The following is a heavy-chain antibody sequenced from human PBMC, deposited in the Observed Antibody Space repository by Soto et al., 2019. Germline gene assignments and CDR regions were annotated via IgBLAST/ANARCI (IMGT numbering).Heavy chain of an antibody. J-gene: IGHJ4*02. D-gene: IGHD4-17*01. CDR3: ARGRYGDYVFDY. V-gene: IGHV1-3*01. Sequence: QVPLVQSGAEVKKPGASVKVSCKASGYTFTSYAMHWVRQAPGQRLEWMGWINAGNGNTKYSQKFQGRVTITRDTCASTAYMELSSLRSEDTAVYYCARGRYGDYVFDYWGQGTLVTVSS. CDR2: INAGNGNT. CDR1: GYTFTSYA.